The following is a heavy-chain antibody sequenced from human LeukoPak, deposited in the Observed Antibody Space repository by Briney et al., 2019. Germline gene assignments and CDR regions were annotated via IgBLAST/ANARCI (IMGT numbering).Heavy chain of an antibody. D-gene: IGHD2/OR15-2a*01. CDR1: GYTFTSHG. V-gene: IGHV1-18*01. J-gene: IGHJ4*02. CDR2: ISTYNGNT. CDR3: ARDTFGSQKGSDY. Sequence: GAPVKLSCKASGYTFTSHGITWVRQAPGQGLEWMAWISTYNGNTDYAQKVQGRVTLTTDTSTSTAFMELRSLTSDDTAVYYCARDTFGSQKGSDYWGQGTLVTVSS.